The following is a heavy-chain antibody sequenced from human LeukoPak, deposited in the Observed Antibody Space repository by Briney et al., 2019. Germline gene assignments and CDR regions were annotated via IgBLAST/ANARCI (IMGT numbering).Heavy chain of an antibody. D-gene: IGHD6-13*01. CDR2: INNDGSST. CDR1: GFTFSSYW. J-gene: IGHJ5*02. V-gene: IGHV3-74*01. Sequence: GGSLRLSCAASGFTFSSYWMHWVRDAPGKGLVCGSRINNDGSSTSYADSVKGRFTISRDNAKNTLYLQMNSLRAEDTAVYYCARPTKEGSSWYWWFDPWGQGTLVTVSS. CDR3: ARPTKEGSSWYWWFDP.